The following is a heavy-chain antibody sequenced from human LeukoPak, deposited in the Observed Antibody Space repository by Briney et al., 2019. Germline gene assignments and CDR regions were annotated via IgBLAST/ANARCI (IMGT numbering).Heavy chain of an antibody. V-gene: IGHV3-23*01. CDR2: VTGSAAST. CDR3: AKQDIVVVPAAMGGPNWFDP. Sequence: GGSLRLSCAASGFTFKGYAMSWVGQAPAKGLDGVSTVTGSAASTYLAASVKGRFTISRGNSKKTLHPQMNSLRAEDTAVYYCAKQDIVVVPAAMGGPNWFDPWGQGTLVTVSS. CDR1: GFTFKGYA. D-gene: IGHD2-2*01. J-gene: IGHJ5*02.